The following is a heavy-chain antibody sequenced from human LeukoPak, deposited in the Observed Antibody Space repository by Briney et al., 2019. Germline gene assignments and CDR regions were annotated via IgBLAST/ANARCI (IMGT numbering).Heavy chain of an antibody. V-gene: IGHV1-2*02. CDR3: ARVGCSGGSCYSTANWFDP. D-gene: IGHD2-15*01. J-gene: IGHJ5*02. CDR1: GYTFTGYY. Sequence: ASVKVSCKTSGYTFTGYYMHWVRQAPGQGLEWMGWINPNSGGTNYAQKFQGRVTMTRDTSISTAYMELSRLRSDDTAVYYCARVGCSGGSCYSTANWFDPWGQGTLVTVSS. CDR2: INPNSGGT.